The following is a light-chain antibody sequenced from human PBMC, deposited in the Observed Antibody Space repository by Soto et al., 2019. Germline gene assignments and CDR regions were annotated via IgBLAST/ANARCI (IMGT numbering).Light chain of an antibody. V-gene: IGKV3-15*01. Sequence: EIVMTQSPATRSVSPGERATLSCRASQSVSSNLAWYQQKPGQAPRLLIYGASTRATGIPARFSGSGSWTEFTLTISSLQSEDFAVYYCQQYNNWPRTFGQGTKVDIK. CDR3: QQYNNWPRT. CDR2: GAS. CDR1: QSVSSN. J-gene: IGKJ1*01.